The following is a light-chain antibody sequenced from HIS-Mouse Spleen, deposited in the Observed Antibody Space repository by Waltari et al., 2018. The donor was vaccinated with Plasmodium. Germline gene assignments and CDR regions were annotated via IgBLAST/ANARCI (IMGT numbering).Light chain of an antibody. V-gene: IGLV1-51*01. CDR1: SSNIGNNY. J-gene: IGLJ2*01. CDR3: GTWDSSLSAGVV. CDR2: DNN. Sequence: QSVLTQPPSVSAAPGQQVTISSSGSSSNIGNNYVSWYQQHPGTAPKLLIYDNNKGPTGIADLSSGSESGTSATLGITGLQTGDEADYYCGTWDSSLSAGVVFGGGTKMTVV.